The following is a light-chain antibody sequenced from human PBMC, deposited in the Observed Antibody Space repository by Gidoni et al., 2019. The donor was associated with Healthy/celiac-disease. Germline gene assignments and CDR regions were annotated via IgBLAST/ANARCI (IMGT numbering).Light chain of an antibody. CDR2: EVS. CDR3: RSYTSSSTG. V-gene: IGLV2-14*01. Sequence: QSALTPPASVSGSPGQSITISCTGTSSDVGGYNYVSWYQQHPGKAPKLMIYEVSNRPSGVSNRFSGSKSGNTASLTIAGLQAEDEADYYCRSYTSSSTGFGGGTKLTVL. J-gene: IGLJ3*02. CDR1: SSDVGGYNY.